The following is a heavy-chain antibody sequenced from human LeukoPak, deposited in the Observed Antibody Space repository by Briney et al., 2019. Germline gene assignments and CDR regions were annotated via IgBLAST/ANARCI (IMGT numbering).Heavy chain of an antibody. CDR1: GFTFSSYS. CDR2: ISSSSSSI. CDR3: AKDRRSSSGVDY. J-gene: IGHJ4*02. V-gene: IGHV3-21*04. D-gene: IGHD6-6*01. Sequence: SGGSLRLSCAASGFTFSSYSMNWVRQAPGRGLEWVSSISSSSSSIYYADSVKGRFTISRDNSKNTLYLQMNSLRAEDTAVYYCAKDRRSSSGVDYWGQGTLVTVSS.